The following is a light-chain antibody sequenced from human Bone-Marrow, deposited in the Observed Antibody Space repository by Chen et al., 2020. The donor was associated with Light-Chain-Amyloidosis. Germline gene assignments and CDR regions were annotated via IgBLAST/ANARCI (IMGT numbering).Light chain of an antibody. V-gene: IGLV2-14*01. CDR1: SSDVGGYNY. J-gene: IGLJ2*01. Sequence: QSALTQPASVSGSPGQSITISCTGTSSDVGGYNYVSWYQQHPGKAPKLMIYEVSNRPSGVSNRFSGSKSGNTASMTIDGLQAEDEADYYCSSYTSSSLVFGGGTKLTVL. CDR2: EVS. CDR3: SSYTSSSLV.